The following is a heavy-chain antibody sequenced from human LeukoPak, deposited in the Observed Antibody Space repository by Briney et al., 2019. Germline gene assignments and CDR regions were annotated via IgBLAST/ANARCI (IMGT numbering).Heavy chain of an antibody. CDR2: SSFDENNK. D-gene: IGHD4-23*01. CDR1: GFTFFTYS. Sequence: GGSLRLSCAASGFTFFTYSMHWVRQAPGKGLEWLAVSSFDENNKYYADSVRGRFTISRDNSKNTLYLQMNSLRAEDSAVYYCAKNTKPTLVTPDFWGQGTLVTVSS. J-gene: IGHJ4*02. V-gene: IGHV3-30*18. CDR3: AKNTKPTLVTPDF.